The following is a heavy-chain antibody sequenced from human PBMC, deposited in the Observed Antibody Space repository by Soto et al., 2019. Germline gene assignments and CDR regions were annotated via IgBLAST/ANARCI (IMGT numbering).Heavy chain of an antibody. D-gene: IGHD3-10*01. Sequence: QVQLQESGPGLVKPSQTLSLTCTVSGGSISSGGYYWSWIRQHPGKGLEWIGYIYYSGSTYYNPSLKSRVTISVYTSKNQFSLKLSSVTAADTAVYYCASTYGSGRYYGVDYWGQGTLVTVSS. J-gene: IGHJ4*02. CDR3: ASTYGSGRYYGVDY. V-gene: IGHV4-31*03. CDR1: GGSISSGGYY. CDR2: IYYSGST.